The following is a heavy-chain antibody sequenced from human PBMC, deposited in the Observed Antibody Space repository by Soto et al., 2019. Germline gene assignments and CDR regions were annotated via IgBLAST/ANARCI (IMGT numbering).Heavy chain of an antibody. Sequence: ASVKVSCKASGYTFTSYGISWVRQAPGQGLEWMGWISAYNGNTNYAQRLQGRVTMTTDTSTSTAYMELRSLRSDDTAVYYCARDQCDCYCGYYYYGMDVWGQGTTVTVSS. D-gene: IGHD2-21*02. CDR1: GYTFTSYG. V-gene: IGHV1-18*04. CDR3: ARDQCDCYCGYYYYGMDV. J-gene: IGHJ6*02. CDR2: ISAYNGNT.